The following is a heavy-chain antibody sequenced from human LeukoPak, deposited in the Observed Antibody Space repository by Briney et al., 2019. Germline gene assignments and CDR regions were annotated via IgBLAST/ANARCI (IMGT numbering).Heavy chain of an antibody. CDR3: ARGLIAVAGTLYFDY. D-gene: IGHD6-19*01. CDR1: GGSFSGYY. J-gene: IGHJ4*02. V-gene: IGHV4-34*01. Sequence: SETLSLTCAVYGGSFSGYYWSWIRQPPGKGLEWIGEINHSGSTNYNPSLKSRVTISVDTSKNQFSLKLSSVTAADTAVYYYARGLIAVAGTLYFDYWGQGTLVTVSS. CDR2: INHSGST.